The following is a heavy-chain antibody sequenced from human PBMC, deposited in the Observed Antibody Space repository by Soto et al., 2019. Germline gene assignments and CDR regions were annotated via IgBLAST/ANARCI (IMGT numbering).Heavy chain of an antibody. Sequence: QVQLVQSGAEVKKPGSSVKVSCKASGGTFSSYAISWVRQAPGQGLEWMGGIIPIFGTANYAQKFQGRVTITADESTSTVYMELSSLRSEDTAVYYCAEGSIAVAGTNYYYYGMDGWGQGTTVTVSS. D-gene: IGHD6-19*01. CDR2: IIPIFGTA. J-gene: IGHJ6*02. CDR3: AEGSIAVAGTNYYYYGMDG. V-gene: IGHV1-69*12. CDR1: GGTFSSYA.